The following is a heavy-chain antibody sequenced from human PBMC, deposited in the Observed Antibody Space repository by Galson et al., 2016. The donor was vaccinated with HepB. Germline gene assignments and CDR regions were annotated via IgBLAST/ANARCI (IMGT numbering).Heavy chain of an antibody. CDR2: IYYSGST. CDR3: ATDGESTEVFHI. Sequence: SETLSLTCTVSGGSISSNNYSWAWIRQPPGQGLEWVGTIYYSGSTYYNPSLKSRVTILVDTSKNQFSLKLSSVTAADTALYYCATDGESTEVFHIWGQGTMVTVSS. CDR1: GGSISSNNYS. J-gene: IGHJ3*02. V-gene: IGHV4-39*07. D-gene: IGHD2-8*02.